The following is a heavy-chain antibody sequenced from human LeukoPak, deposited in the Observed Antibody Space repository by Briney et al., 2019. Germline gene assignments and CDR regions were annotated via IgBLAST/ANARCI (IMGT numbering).Heavy chain of an antibody. CDR1: GFTFSSYA. CDR2: ISNSGGST. V-gene: IGHV3-23*01. D-gene: IGHD6-6*01. Sequence: PGGSLRLSCAASGFTFSSYAMNWVRQAPGKGLEWVSGISNSGGSTYYADSVKGRFTISRDNSKNTPYLQMNSLRAEDTAVYYCAKETSSSFDYWGQGTLVTVSS. CDR3: AKETSSSFDY. J-gene: IGHJ4*02.